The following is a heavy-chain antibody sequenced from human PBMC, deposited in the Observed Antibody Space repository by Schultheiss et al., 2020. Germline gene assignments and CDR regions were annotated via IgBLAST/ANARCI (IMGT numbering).Heavy chain of an antibody. D-gene: IGHD6-19*01. J-gene: IGHJ4*02. CDR1: GGSVSSGGNS. V-gene: IGHV4-39*07. CDR2: INHSGST. CDR3: AREGNSSGWYNFDY. Sequence: SETLSLTCAVSGGSVSSGGNSWDWIRQPPGKGLEWIGEINHSGSTNYNPSLKSRVTISVDTSKNQFSLKLSSVTAADTAVYYCAREGNSSGWYNFDYWGQGTLVTVSS.